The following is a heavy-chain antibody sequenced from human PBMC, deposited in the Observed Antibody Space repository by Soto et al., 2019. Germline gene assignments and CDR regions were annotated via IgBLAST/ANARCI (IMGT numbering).Heavy chain of an antibody. CDR3: ARGYKHPAL. Sequence: GGSLRLSCAASGFTFSDYYMSWIRQAPGKGLEWVSYISSSYNTIYYADSVKGRFTISRDNAKTSVFLQMNSLRDEDTAVYYCARGYKHPALWGQGTLVTVSS. J-gene: IGHJ4*02. CDR1: GFTFSDYY. V-gene: IGHV3-11*01. D-gene: IGHD5-12*01. CDR2: ISSSYNTI.